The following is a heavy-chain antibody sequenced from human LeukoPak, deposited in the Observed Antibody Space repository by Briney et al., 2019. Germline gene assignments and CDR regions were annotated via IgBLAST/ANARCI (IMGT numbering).Heavy chain of an antibody. J-gene: IGHJ4*02. Sequence: GGSLRLSCAASGFTVSSNYMSWVRQAPGKGLEWVSSISSSSSYIYYADSVRGRFTISRDNAKNSLYLQMNSLRAEDTAVYYCAREADVDTAMVTTYFLDYWGQGTLVTVSS. CDR3: AREADVDTAMVTTYFLDY. CDR1: GFTVSSNY. CDR2: ISSSSSYI. V-gene: IGHV3-21*01. D-gene: IGHD5-18*01.